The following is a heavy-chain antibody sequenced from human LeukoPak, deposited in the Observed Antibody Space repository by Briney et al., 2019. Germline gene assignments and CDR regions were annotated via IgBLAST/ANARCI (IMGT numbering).Heavy chain of an antibody. J-gene: IGHJ5*02. CDR1: GYTFADYG. D-gene: IGHD3-22*01. V-gene: IGHV1-18*01. CDR2: IGAYSGNT. CDR3: ARVRDYYDSMFEH. Sequence: ASVKVSCKASGYTFADYGICWLRQAPGQGLEWMGWIGAYSGNTKYAQKLQGRVTITTDTSTGTAYMELRNLRSDDTAIYYCARVRDYYDSMFEHWGQETLVTVSS.